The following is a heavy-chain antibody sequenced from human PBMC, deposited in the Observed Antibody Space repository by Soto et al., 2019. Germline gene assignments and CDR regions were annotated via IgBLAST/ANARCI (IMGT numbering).Heavy chain of an antibody. CDR1: GYTFTSSG. D-gene: IGHD3-22*01. Sequence: GASVKVSCKASGYTFTSSGMSWVRQAPGQGLEWMGWISAHTGSSEYAQRFQGRVTMTTDRSTSTAYMELRSLRSDDTAVYYCARSFFEQISERCGYSFYAFDFWGQGTLVTVSS. J-gene: IGHJ3*01. CDR2: ISAHTGSS. V-gene: IGHV1-18*01. CDR3: ARSFFEQISERCGYSFYAFDF.